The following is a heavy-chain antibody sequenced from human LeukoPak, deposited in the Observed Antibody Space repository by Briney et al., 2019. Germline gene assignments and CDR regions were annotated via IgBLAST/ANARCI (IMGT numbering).Heavy chain of an antibody. CDR3: AKDMGIAAAGSGFPFDY. D-gene: IGHD6-13*01. CDR2: INEDGSGT. Sequence: HPGGSLRLSCAAPGFTFSSYGIHWVRQAPGQGLVWVSRINEDGSGTSYADSVKGRFTISKDDAKNTVYLQMNSLRAEDTALYYCAKDMGIAAAGSGFPFDYWGQGTLVTVSS. V-gene: IGHV3-74*01. CDR1: GFTFSSYG. J-gene: IGHJ4*02.